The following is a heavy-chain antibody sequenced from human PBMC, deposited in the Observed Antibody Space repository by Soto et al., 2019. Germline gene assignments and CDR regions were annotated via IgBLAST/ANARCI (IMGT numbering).Heavy chain of an antibody. J-gene: IGHJ5*02. CDR2: INAGNGNT. V-gene: IGHV1-3*01. CDR1: GYTFTSYA. CDR3: TRDLLPRYSFSGFDP. Sequence: ASVKVSCKASGYTFTSYAMHWVRQAPGQRLEWMGWINAGNGNTKYSQKFQGRVTITRDTSASTAYMEMRSLTSEDTALYYCTRDLLPRYSFSGFDPWGQGTQVTVSS. D-gene: IGHD5-12*01.